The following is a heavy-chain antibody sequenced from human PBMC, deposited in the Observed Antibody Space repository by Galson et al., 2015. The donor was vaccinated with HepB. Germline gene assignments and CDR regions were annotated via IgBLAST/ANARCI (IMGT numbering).Heavy chain of an antibody. D-gene: IGHD3-22*01. CDR1: GFTFGTHP. Sequence: SLRLSCAASGFTFGTHPMIWARQAPGKGLEWVTTISPTGRSAVYADSVKGRFTISRDTSRDTLFLQMNSLRVEDSAIYYCVRVFKETNYDKYYMDVWGKGTTVAVSS. CDR2: ISPTGRSA. J-gene: IGHJ6*03. V-gene: IGHV3-23*01. CDR3: VRVFKETNYDKYYMDV.